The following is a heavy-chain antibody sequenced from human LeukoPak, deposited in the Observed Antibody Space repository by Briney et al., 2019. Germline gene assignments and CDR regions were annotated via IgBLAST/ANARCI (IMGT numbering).Heavy chain of an antibody. CDR1: GGSISSYY. J-gene: IGHJ3*02. D-gene: IGHD6-25*01. CDR3: ARDPPSANDFDI. CDR2: IYTSGST. V-gene: IGHV4-4*07. Sequence: PSETLSLTCTVSGGSISSYYWSWIRQPAGKGLERIGRIYTSGSTNYNPSLKSRVTMSVDTSKNQFSLKLSSVTAADTAVYFCARDPPSANDFDIWGQGTMVTVSS.